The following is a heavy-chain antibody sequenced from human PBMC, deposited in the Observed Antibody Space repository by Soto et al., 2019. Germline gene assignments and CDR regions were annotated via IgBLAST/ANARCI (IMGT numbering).Heavy chain of an antibody. D-gene: IGHD6-13*01. J-gene: IGHJ5*02. Sequence: ASETLSLTCTVSGGSISSGGYYWSWIRQHPGKGLEWIGYIYYSGSTYYNPSLKSRVTISVDTSKNQFSLKLSSVTAADTAVYYCARGVRLASSWYSNWFDPWGQGTLVTVSS. V-gene: IGHV4-31*03. CDR3: ARGVRLASSWYSNWFDP. CDR2: IYYSGST. CDR1: GGSISSGGYY.